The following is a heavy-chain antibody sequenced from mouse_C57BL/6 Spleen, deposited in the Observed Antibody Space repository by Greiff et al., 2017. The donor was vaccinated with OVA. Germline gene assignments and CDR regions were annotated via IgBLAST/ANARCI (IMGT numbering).Heavy chain of an antibody. CDR3: ARHGSPYYSNYGGYFDV. D-gene: IGHD2-5*01. CDR2: FYPGSGSI. Sequence: VKLQESGAELVKPGASVKLSCKASGYTFTEYTIHWVKQRSGQGLEWIGWFYPGSGSIKYNEKFKDKATLTADKSSSTVYMELSRLTSEDSAVYFCARHGSPYYSNYGGYFDVWGTGTTVTVSS. V-gene: IGHV1-62-2*01. J-gene: IGHJ1*03. CDR1: GYTFTEYT.